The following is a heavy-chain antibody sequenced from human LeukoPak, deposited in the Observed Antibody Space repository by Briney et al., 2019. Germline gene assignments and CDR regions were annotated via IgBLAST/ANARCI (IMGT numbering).Heavy chain of an antibody. CDR1: GYTFTGYY. V-gene: IGHV1-2*02. CDR3: ARGSDDLWSGYSPSY. D-gene: IGHD3-3*01. J-gene: IGHJ4*02. Sequence: ASVKVSCKASGYTFTGYYMHWVRQAPGQGREWMGWINPNSGGTNYAQKFQGRVTMTRDTSISTAYMELSRLRSDDTAVYYCARGSDDLWSGYSPSYWGQGTLVTVSS. CDR2: INPNSGGT.